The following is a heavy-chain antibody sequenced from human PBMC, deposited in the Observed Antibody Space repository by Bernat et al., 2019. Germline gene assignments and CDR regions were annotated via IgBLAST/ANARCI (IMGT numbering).Heavy chain of an antibody. D-gene: IGHD1-26*01. V-gene: IGHV4-34*01. J-gene: IGHJ5*02. CDR3: AREEIVGATNSNWFAP. CDR1: GGSCSGYY. Sequence: QVQLQQWGAGLLKPSETLSLTCAVYGGSCSGYYWSWIRQPPGKGLEWIGEINHSGSTNYNPSLKSRVTIAVDTSKNQFSLTLSSVTAADTAVYYCAREEIVGATNSNWFAPWGQGTLVTVSS. CDR2: INHSGST.